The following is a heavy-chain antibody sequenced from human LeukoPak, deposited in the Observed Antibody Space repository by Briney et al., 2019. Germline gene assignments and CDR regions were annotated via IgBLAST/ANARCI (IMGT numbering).Heavy chain of an antibody. J-gene: IGHJ4*02. CDR3: ARNYSFDY. Sequence: LSGGSLRLSCAASGFTVSSNYMSWVRQAPGKGLEWVSVIYSGGSTYYADSVKGRFTISRDNSKNTLYLQMYSLRAEDTAVYYCARNYSFDYWGQGTLVTVSS. CDR1: GFTVSSNY. CDR2: IYSGGST. D-gene: IGHD1-7*01. V-gene: IGHV3-66*01.